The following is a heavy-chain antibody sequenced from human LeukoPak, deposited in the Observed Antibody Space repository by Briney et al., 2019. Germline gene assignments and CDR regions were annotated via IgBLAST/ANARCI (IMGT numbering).Heavy chain of an antibody. J-gene: IGHJ4*01. CDR1: GGSISSGDYY. D-gene: IGHD2-2*01. V-gene: IGHV4-30-4*08. CDR3: ARAGVMIVVVPAALFDY. Sequence: SQTLSLNCTVSGGSISSGDYYWSWIRQPPGKGLEWIGYIYYSGSTYYNPSLKSRVTISVDTSKNQFSLKLSSVTAADTAVYYCARAGVMIVVVPAALFDYWGQGTLVTVSS. CDR2: IYYSGST.